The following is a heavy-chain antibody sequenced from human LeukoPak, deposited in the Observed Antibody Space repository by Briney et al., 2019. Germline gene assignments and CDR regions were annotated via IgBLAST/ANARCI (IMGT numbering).Heavy chain of an antibody. J-gene: IGHJ4*02. Sequence: GGSLRLSCAASGFTFSSYEMNWVRQAPGGGLEWISYISSRGGTIKYADSVKGRFTISRYNAKNSLYLQMNSLRAEDTAVYYCARIGGWYCDYWGQGTLVTVSS. CDR3: ARIGGWYCDY. CDR1: GFTFSSYE. CDR2: ISSRGGTI. V-gene: IGHV3-48*03. D-gene: IGHD6-19*01.